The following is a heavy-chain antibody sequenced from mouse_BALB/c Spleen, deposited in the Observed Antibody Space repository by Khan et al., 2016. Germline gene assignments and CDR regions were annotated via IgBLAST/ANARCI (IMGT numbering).Heavy chain of an antibody. Sequence: VRLQQSGAELVKPGASVKLSCTASGFNIKDTYMHWVKQRPEQGLEWIGRIDPANGNTKYDPKFQGKATITADTSSNTAYLQLSSLTSEDTAGYYCARSPCDYDVGFAYWGQGTLVTVSA. D-gene: IGHD2-4*01. CDR1: GFNIKDTY. CDR3: ARSPCDYDVGFAY. J-gene: IGHJ3*01. CDR2: IDPANGNT. V-gene: IGHV14-3*02.